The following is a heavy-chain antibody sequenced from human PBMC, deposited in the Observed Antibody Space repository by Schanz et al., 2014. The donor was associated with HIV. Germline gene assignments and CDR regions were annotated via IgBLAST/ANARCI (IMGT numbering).Heavy chain of an antibody. V-gene: IGHV3-30-3*01. D-gene: IGHD2-15*01. CDR1: GFTLSNYA. Sequence: QVQLVESGGGVVQPGRSLRLSCAVSGFTLSNYAMHWVRQAPGKGLEWGAVISYDGSNKYYADSVKGRFTISRDNSKNTLYLQMNSLRAEDTAVYYCARGGIWEWDQPDFDYWGQGTLVTVSS. J-gene: IGHJ4*02. CDR3: ARGGIWEWDQPDFDY. CDR2: ISYDGSNK.